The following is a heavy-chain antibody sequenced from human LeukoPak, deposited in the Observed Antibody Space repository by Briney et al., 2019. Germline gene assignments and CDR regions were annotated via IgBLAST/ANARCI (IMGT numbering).Heavy chain of an antibody. CDR2: IYGSGYT. D-gene: IGHD6-19*01. J-gene: IGHJ4*02. Sequence: SETLSLTCTVSGASISGWYWSWIRQPPGKGLEWIGYIYGSGYTNYNPSLKSRVTMSIDTSKNHFSLNLTSVTAADAATYYCARETSLAGFASGLGFNYWGQGILVTVSS. V-gene: IGHV4-59*01. CDR3: ARETSLAGFASGLGFNY. CDR1: GASISGWY.